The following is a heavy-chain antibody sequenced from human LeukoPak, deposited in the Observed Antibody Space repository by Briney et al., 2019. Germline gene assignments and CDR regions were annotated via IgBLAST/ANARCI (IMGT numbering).Heavy chain of an antibody. V-gene: IGHV4-4*02. D-gene: IGHD5-12*01. CDR3: ARGGGRARGYSGYGTFDY. J-gene: IGHJ4*02. CDR2: IYHSGST. CDR1: GGSISSSNW. Sequence: KPSETLSLTCAVSGGSISSSNWWSSVRQPPGKGLEWIGEIYHSGSTNYNPSLKSRVTISVDTSKNQFSLKLSSVTAADTAVYYCARGGGRARGYSGYGTFDYWGQGTLVTVSS.